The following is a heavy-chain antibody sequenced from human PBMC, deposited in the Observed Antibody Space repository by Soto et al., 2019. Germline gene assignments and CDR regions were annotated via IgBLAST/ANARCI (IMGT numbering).Heavy chain of an antibody. Sequence: GKTLKNARRVSGYSFTSNWINWVRQMPGKGLEWMGIIYPGDSDTRYSPSFQGQVTISADKSISTAYLQWSSLKASDTAMYYCARRLTYSSGWAFDYWGQGTLVTVSS. J-gene: IGHJ4*02. V-gene: IGHV5-51*01. D-gene: IGHD6-19*01. CDR3: ARRLTYSSGWAFDY. CDR2: IYPGDSDT. CDR1: GYSFTSNW.